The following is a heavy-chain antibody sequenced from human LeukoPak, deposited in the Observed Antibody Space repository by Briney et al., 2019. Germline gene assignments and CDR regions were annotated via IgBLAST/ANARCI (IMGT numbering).Heavy chain of an antibody. V-gene: IGHV1-46*01. CDR1: GYTFTSNY. D-gene: IGHD3-10*01. CDR3: ARGRGSGSYYNDPYDY. Sequence: ASVKVSCKAFGYTFTSNYMHWVRQAPGQGPEWMGVISPSGGSTTYAQKFQGRVTLTRDMSTSTAYMELSSLRSEDTAVYYCARGRGSGSYYNDPYDYWGQGTLVTVSS. J-gene: IGHJ4*02. CDR2: ISPSGGST.